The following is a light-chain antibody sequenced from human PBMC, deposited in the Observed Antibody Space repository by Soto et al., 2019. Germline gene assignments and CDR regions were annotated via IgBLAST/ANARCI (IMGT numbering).Light chain of an antibody. Sequence: QSVLTQPASVSGSPEQSITISCTGTSSDVGGYNYVSWYQQHPGKAPKLMIYDVSNRPSGVSNRFSGSKSGNTASLTISGLQAEDEADYYCSSYTSSSTRVFGTGTKLTVL. J-gene: IGLJ1*01. CDR1: SSDVGGYNY. V-gene: IGLV2-14*01. CDR2: DVS. CDR3: SSYTSSSTRV.